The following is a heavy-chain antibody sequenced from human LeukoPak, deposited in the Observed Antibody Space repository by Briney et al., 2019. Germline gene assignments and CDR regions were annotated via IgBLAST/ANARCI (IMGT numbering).Heavy chain of an antibody. Sequence: GGSLRLSCVASGFTFDDYAMHWIRQAPGKGLEWVSGISWNSGRIGYADSVKARFTISRDNAKNSLYLQMNSLRAEDTAVYYCARDQYCGGDCSLEGWFDPWGQGTLVTVSS. CDR2: ISWNSGRI. J-gene: IGHJ5*02. CDR1: GFTFDDYA. CDR3: ARDQYCGGDCSLEGWFDP. D-gene: IGHD2-21*02. V-gene: IGHV3-9*01.